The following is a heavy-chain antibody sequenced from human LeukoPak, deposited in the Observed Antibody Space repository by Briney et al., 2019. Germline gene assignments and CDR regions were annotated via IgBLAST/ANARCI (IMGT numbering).Heavy chain of an antibody. D-gene: IGHD4-23*01. CDR1: GFTFDDYA. CDR2: ISWNSGSI. V-gene: IGHV3-9*01. CDR3: AKDEVVTALY. J-gene: IGHJ4*02. Sequence: GGSLRLSCAASGFTFDDYAMHWVRQAPGKGLEWVSGISWNSGSIAYADSVKGRFTISRDNSKNTLYLQMSSLRAEDTAVYYCAKDEVVTALYWGQGTLVTVSS.